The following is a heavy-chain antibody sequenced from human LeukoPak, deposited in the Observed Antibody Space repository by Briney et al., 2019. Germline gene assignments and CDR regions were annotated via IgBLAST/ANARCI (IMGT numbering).Heavy chain of an antibody. J-gene: IGHJ6*02. Sequence: GASVTVSCKASGYTFTSYDINWVRQAPGQGLEWMGWMNPNSGNTGYAQKFQGRVTMTRNTSISTAYMELSSLRSEDTAVYYCAGITMVRGVIDPDYYYGMDVWGQGTTVTVSS. CDR1: GYTFTSYD. V-gene: IGHV1-8*01. CDR2: MNPNSGNT. D-gene: IGHD3-10*01. CDR3: AGITMVRGVIDPDYYYGMDV.